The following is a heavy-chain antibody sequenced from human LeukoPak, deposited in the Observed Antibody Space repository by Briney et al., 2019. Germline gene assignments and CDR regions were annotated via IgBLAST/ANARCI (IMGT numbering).Heavy chain of an antibody. Sequence: KTGGSLRLSCAASGFTFSSYSMNWVRQALGKGLEWVSSISSSSSYIYYADSVKGRFTISRDNAKNSLYLQMNSLRAEDTAVYYCARDYDPDTLIVVVIAYWGQGTLVTVSS. CDR2: ISSSSSYI. J-gene: IGHJ4*02. V-gene: IGHV3-21*01. D-gene: IGHD2-21*01. CDR3: ARDYDPDTLIVVVIAY. CDR1: GFTFSSYS.